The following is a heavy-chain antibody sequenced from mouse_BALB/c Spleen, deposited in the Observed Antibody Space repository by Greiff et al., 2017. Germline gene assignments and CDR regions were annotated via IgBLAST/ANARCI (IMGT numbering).Heavy chain of an antibody. D-gene: IGHD1-1*01. CDR1: GFTFSSFG. Sequence: EVKLVESGGGLVQPGGSRKLSCAASGFTFSSFGMHWVRQAPEKGLEWVAYISSGSSTIYYADTVKGRFTISRDNPKNTLFLQMTSLRSEDTAMYYCAREGTVVRYFDVWGAGTTVTVSS. J-gene: IGHJ1*01. CDR2: ISSGSSTI. V-gene: IGHV5-17*02. CDR3: AREGTVVRYFDV.